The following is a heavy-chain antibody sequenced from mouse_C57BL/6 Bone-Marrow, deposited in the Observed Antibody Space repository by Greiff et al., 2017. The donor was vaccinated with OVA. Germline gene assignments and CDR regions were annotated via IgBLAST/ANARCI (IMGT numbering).Heavy chain of an antibody. CDR2: IDPEDGET. Sequence: VHVKQSGAELVKPGASVKLSCTASGFNIKDYYMHWVKQRTEQGLEWIGRIDPEDGETKYAPKFQGTATITADTSSNTAYLQLSSLTSEDTAVYYCARGDDGYSWYFDVWGTGTTVTVSA. D-gene: IGHD2-3*01. J-gene: IGHJ1*03. CDR1: GFNIKDYY. CDR3: ARGDDGYSWYFDV. V-gene: IGHV14-2*01.